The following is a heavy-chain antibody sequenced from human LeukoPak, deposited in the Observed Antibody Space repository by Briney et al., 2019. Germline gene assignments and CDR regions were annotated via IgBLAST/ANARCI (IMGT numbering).Heavy chain of an antibody. CDR3: ARADNWQSGGA. CDR1: GSSFSNYW. Sequence: PGGSLRLSCVASGSSFSNYWMYWGRQAPGKGLVWVSRINSDGSYTDYADSAKGRFTISRDNAKDTLYLQMNSLRADDTAVYYCARADNWQSGGAWGQGTLVTVSS. V-gene: IGHV3-74*01. CDR2: INSDGSYT. J-gene: IGHJ5*02. D-gene: IGHD1-1*01.